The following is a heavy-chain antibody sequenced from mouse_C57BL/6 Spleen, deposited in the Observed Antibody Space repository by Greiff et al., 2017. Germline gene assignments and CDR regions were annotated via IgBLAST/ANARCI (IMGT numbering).Heavy chain of an antibody. D-gene: IGHD1-1*01. CDR1: GYTFTSYW. Sequence: QVQLQQPGAELVKPGASVKMSCKASGYTFTSYWITWVKPRPGQGLEWIGDIYPGSGSTNYNEKFKSKATLTVDTSSSTAYMQLSSLTSEYSAVYYCALYYYGSSPYAMDYWGQGTSVTVSS. CDR3: ALYYYGSSPYAMDY. CDR2: IYPGSGST. J-gene: IGHJ4*01. V-gene: IGHV1-55*01.